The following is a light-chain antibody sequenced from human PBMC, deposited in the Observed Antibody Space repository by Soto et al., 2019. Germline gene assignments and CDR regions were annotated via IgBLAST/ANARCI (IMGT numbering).Light chain of an antibody. CDR1: SSNIGSNT. CDR2: SNN. J-gene: IGLJ2*01. CDR3: AAWDDSLNGHV. V-gene: IGLV1-44*01. Sequence: QSVLTQPPSASGTPGQRVTISCSGSSSNIGSNTVNWYQQLPGTAPQLLIYSNNQRPSGVPDRFSGSKSGTSASLAISGLQSEDEADYYCAAWDDSLNGHVFGGGTKLTVL.